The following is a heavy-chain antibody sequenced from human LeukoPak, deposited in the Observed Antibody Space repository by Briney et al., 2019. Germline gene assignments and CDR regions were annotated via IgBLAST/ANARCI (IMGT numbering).Heavy chain of an antibody. CDR3: AMNQQNCGYSTLDAFDI. D-gene: IGHD6-13*01. V-gene: IGHV3-23*01. Sequence: GGSLRLSCAASGFTFSSYAMSWVRQAPGKGLEWVSAISGSGGSTYYADSVKGRFTISRDNSKNTLYLQMNSLRAEDTAVYYWAMNQQNCGYSTLDAFDIWGQGTMVTVSS. CDR2: ISGSGGST. J-gene: IGHJ3*02. CDR1: GFTFSSYA.